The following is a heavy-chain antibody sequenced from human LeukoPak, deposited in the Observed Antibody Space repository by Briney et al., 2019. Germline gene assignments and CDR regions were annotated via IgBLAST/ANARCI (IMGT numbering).Heavy chain of an antibody. CDR2: IYYSGTT. CDR1: GGSISSYY. D-gene: IGHD6-13*01. V-gene: IGHV4-59*01. Sequence: SETLSLTCTVSGGSISSYYWNWIRQPPGKGLEWIGYIYYSGTTNYNPSLKSRVTISVDTPKNQFSLKLSSVTAADTAVYYCARGVYIAAAQYGYWGQGTLVTVSS. J-gene: IGHJ4*02. CDR3: ARGVYIAAAQYGY.